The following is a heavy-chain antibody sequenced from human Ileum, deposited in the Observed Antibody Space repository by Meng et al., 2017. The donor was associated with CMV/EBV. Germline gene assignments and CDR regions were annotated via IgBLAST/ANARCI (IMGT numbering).Heavy chain of an antibody. V-gene: IGHV3-23*01. D-gene: IGHD2-2*01. J-gene: IGHJ6*02. CDR3: ARYCRTTRCYEKDSGHYFGMDV. CDR2: IVASGSST. CDR1: GFTFSIYA. Sequence: GGSLRLSCAASGFTFSIYAMTWVRQAPGKGLEWVSSIVASGSSTYYADSVQGRFTISRDNSKSTLYLHMNSLRVEDMAIYYCARYCRTTRCYEKDSGHYFGMDVWGQGTTVTV.